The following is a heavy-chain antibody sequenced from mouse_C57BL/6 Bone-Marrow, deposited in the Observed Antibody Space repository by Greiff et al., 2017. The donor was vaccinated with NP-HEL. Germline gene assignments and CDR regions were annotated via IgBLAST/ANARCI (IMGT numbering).Heavy chain of an antibody. D-gene: IGHD4-1*01. CDR3: ARGWDGGDYFDY. Sequence: VQLKESGPVLVKPGASVKMSCKASGYTFTDYYMNWVKQSHGKSLEWIGVINPYNGGTSYNQKFKGKATLTVDMSSSTAYMELNSLTSEDSAVYYCARGWDGGDYFDYWGQGTTLTVSS. CDR1: GYTFTDYY. CDR2: INPYNGGT. V-gene: IGHV1-19*01. J-gene: IGHJ2*01.